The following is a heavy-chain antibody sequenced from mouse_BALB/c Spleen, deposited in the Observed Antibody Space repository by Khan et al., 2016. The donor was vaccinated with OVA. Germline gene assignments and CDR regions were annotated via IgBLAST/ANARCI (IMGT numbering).Heavy chain of an antibody. V-gene: IGHV2-9*02. CDR1: GFSLTSYG. CDR3: ARFYGPYYAMDY. J-gene: IGHJ4*01. D-gene: IGHD1-1*02. Sequence: QVQLMESGPGLVAPSQSLSISCTVSGFSLTSYGVHWVRQSPGKGLEWLGVIWAGGSTNYNSALMSRLSISNDNSKSQVFLQMKSLQNAATAIYYCARFYGPYYAMDYWGQGTAVTVSS. CDR2: IWAGGST.